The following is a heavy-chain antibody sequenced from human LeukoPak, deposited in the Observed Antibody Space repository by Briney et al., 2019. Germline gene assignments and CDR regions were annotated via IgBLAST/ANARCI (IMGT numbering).Heavy chain of an antibody. Sequence: GASVKVSCKASGYTFTDYYMYWVRQAPGQGLEWMGWINPNSGGTDYAQKFQGRVTMTRDTSISTAYMELTRLKSDDTAVYYCARRVHFDVLGAWGQGTLVTVSS. V-gene: IGHV1-2*02. CDR3: ARRVHFDVLGA. D-gene: IGHD3-9*01. J-gene: IGHJ4*02. CDR1: GYTFTDYY. CDR2: INPNSGGT.